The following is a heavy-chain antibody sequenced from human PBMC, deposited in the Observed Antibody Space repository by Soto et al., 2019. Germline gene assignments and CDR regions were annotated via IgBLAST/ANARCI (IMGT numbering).Heavy chain of an antibody. J-gene: IGHJ4*02. V-gene: IGHV3-7*01. D-gene: IGHD2-15*01. Sequence: GGSLRLSCVVSGFTFNTYRMTWVRQAPGKGLEWVANIKEDGSEKYYGDSVRGRFTISRDNAKNSLFLQIASLRAEDTAVYYCAREEPSLYCRGGSCSIPHVAYWGRGTLVTVSS. CDR1: GFTFNTYR. CDR3: AREEPSLYCRGGSCSIPHVAY. CDR2: IKEDGSEK.